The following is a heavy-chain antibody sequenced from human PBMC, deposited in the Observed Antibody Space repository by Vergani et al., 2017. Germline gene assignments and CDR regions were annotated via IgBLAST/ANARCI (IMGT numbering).Heavy chain of an antibody. J-gene: IGHJ4*02. CDR1: CGSISSSIYY. CDR2: IYYSGST. CDR3: AGVPFYWSFDY. V-gene: IGHV4-39*07. Sequence: QLQLQESGPGLVKPSEILSLTCTVSCGSISSSIYYWGWVRQPPGKGLEWIGNIYYSGSTYYNPSLRSRVTISVDTSKNQFSLKLSSVTAADTAVYYCAGVPFYWSFDYWGQGTLVTGSS. D-gene: IGHD3-9*01.